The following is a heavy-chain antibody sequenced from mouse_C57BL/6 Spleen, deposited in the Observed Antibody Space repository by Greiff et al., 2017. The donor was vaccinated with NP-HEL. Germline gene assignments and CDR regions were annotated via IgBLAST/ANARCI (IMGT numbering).Heavy chain of an antibody. J-gene: IGHJ2*01. CDR1: GYAFSSYW. CDR3: ARQTTMVTTGGLFDY. D-gene: IGHD2-2*01. Sequence: QVQLKESGAELVKPGASVKISCKASGYAFSSYWMNWVKQRPGKGLEWIGQIYPGDGDTNYNGKFKGKATLTADKSSSTAYMQLSSLTSEDSAVYFCARQTTMVTTGGLFDYWGQGTTLTVSS. V-gene: IGHV1-80*01. CDR2: IYPGDGDT.